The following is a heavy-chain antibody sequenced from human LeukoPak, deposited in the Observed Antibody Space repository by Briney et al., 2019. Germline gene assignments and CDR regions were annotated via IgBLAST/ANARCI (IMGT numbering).Heavy chain of an antibody. CDR1: GFTFDDYA. CDR3: ARTWIQLPPDI. CDR2: ISWNSGSI. V-gene: IGHV3-9*01. D-gene: IGHD5-18*01. Sequence: GRSLRLSCAASGFTFDDYAMHWVRQAPGKGLEWVSGISWNSGSIGYADSVKGRFTISRDNAKNSLYLQMNSLRAEDTAVYYCARTWIQLPPDIWGQGTMVTVSS. J-gene: IGHJ3*02.